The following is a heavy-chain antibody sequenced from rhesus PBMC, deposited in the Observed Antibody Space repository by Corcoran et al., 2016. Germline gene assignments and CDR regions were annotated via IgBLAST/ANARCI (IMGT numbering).Heavy chain of an antibody. CDR2: IYGNRAST. CDR1: VGSISGGYS. CDR3: ARVRQLRFDFDY. D-gene: IGHD4-29*01. J-gene: IGHJ4*01. Sequence: QVQLQESGPGLVQPSETLSLTCAVSVGSISGGYSWAWIRQHPGKGLEWIGNIYGNRASTYYNPSRKSLVTMSKDTSKNQFSRKLSAVTAADTAVYYCARVRQLRFDFDYWGQGVLVTVSS. V-gene: IGHV4S7*01.